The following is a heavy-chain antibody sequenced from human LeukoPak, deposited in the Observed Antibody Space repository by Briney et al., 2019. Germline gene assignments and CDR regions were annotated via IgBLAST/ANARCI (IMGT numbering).Heavy chain of an antibody. D-gene: IGHD6-19*01. CDR3: ARHRSAWWADC. CDR2: MSYSGTT. Sequence: SETLSLTCTVSGGSINSSTNYWGWIRQPPGKGLEWIGSMSYSGTTYYKSSLESRVTISVDTSKNQFSLGLSSVTAADTAVYYCARHRSAWWADCWGQGTLVTVSS. CDR1: GGSINSSTNY. J-gene: IGHJ4*02. V-gene: IGHV4-39*01.